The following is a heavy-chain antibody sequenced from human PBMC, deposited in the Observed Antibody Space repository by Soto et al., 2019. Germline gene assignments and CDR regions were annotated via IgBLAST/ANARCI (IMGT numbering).Heavy chain of an antibody. V-gene: IGHV3-30*03. CDR3: ARGAVAGYVYYYGMDV. CDR1: GFTFSSYG. D-gene: IGHD6-19*01. Sequence: GGSLRLSCAASGFTFSSYGMHWVRQAPGKGLEWVAVISYDGSNKFYADSVKGRFTISRDNSKNTLYLQMNSLRAEDTAVYYCARGAVAGYVYYYGMDVWGQGTTVTVSS. J-gene: IGHJ6*02. CDR2: ISYDGSNK.